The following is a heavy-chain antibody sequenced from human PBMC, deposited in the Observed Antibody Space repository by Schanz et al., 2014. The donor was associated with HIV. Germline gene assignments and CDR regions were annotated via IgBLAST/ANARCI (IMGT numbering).Heavy chain of an antibody. J-gene: IGHJ6*02. CDR2: ISYDGSNK. CDR3: AKDRNHYHSRYRGKGNYYYYYGMDV. Sequence: QVQLVESGGGVVQPGRSLRLSCAASGFTFDSYGIHWVRQAPGKGLEWVAVISYDGSNKKYADSVKGRFTISRDNSKNTLYLQMKSLRPEDTAVYYCAKDRNHYHSRYRGKGNYYYYYGMDVWGQGTTVTVSS. V-gene: IGHV3-30*18. CDR1: GFTFDSYG. D-gene: IGHD3-22*01.